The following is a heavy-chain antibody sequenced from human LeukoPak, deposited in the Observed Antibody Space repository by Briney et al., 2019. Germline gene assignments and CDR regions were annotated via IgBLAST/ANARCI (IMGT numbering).Heavy chain of an antibody. D-gene: IGHD6-13*01. J-gene: IGHJ6*04. CDR3: ARVRSSSWYNYYYYGMDV. CDR1: GGSFSGYY. CDR2: INHSGSN. Sequence: AETLSLTCAVYGGSFSGYYWSWIRQPPGKGLEWIGEINHSGSNNYNPSLKSRVTISVDTSKNQFSLKLSSVTAADTAVYYCARVRSSSWYNYYYYGMDVWGKGTTVTVSS. V-gene: IGHV4-34*01.